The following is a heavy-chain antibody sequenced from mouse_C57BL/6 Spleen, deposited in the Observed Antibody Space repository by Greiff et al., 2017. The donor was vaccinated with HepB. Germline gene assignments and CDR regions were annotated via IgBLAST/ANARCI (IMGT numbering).Heavy chain of an antibody. CDR1: GFSLSTSGMG. V-gene: IGHV8-12*01. D-gene: IGHD1-1*01. J-gene: IGHJ1*03. CDR3: ARRGDYYGSSHPYWYFDV. CDR2: IYWDDDK. Sequence: QVTLKESGPGILQSSQTLSLTCSFSGFSLSTSGMGVSWIRQPSGKGLEWLAHIYWDDDKRYNPSLKSRLTISKDTSRNQVFLKITSVDTADTATYYCARRGDYYGSSHPYWYFDVWGTGTTVTVSS.